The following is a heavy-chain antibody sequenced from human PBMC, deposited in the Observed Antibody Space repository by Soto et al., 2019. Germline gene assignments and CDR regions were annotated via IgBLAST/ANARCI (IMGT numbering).Heavy chain of an antibody. Sequence: SETLSLTWDGSGFSISSGYYWSWVRQPPGKGLEWIGSIYPSGSSYHNPSLERRLTVSIDTSKNQFSLKLAAVTAADTAIYYCAREKVGTTFFDNWGQGTQVTVS. D-gene: IGHD1-1*01. J-gene: IGHJ4*02. CDR1: GFSISSGYY. V-gene: IGHV4-38-2*02. CDR3: AREKVGTTFFDN. CDR2: IYPSGSS.